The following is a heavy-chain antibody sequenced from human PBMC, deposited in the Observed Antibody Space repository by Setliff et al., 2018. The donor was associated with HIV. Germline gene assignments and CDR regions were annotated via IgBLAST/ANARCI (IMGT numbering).Heavy chain of an antibody. CDR1: GGSFSGYY. J-gene: IGHJ4*02. CDR2: INHSGST. D-gene: IGHD3-22*01. Sequence: SETLSLTCAVYGGSFSGYYWSWIRQPPGKGLEWIGEINHSGSTNYNPSLKSRVTISVDTSKSQFSLKLSSVTAADTAVYYCARGLSFYDPGGFDYWGQGTLVTVSS. CDR3: ARGLSFYDPGGFDY. V-gene: IGHV4-34*01.